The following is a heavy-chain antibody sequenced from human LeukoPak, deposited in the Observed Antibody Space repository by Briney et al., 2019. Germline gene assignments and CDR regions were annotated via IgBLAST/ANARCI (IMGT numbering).Heavy chain of an antibody. CDR2: IIPIFGTA. J-gene: IGHJ4*02. CDR1: GGTFSSYA. CDR3: ARGRGYSYGFCFEY. D-gene: IGHD5-18*01. V-gene: IGHV1-69*06. Sequence: SVKVSCKASGGTFSSYAISWVRQAPGQGLEWMGGIIPIFGTANYAQKFQGRVTITADKSTSTAYMELNSLRSEDTAVYYCARGRGYSYGFCFEYWGQGTLVTVSS.